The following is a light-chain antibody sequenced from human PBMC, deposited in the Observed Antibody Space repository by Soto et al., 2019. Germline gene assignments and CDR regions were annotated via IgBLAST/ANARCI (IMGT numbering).Light chain of an antibody. J-gene: IGLJ1*01. Sequence: QSVLAQPASVSGSPGQSITISCTGTGSDIGDSNFVSWYQHHPGKAPKLLIYDVSDRPSRISSRFSGSKSANTASLTISGLQAEDEALYYCSSYTSTTTVRFVFGTGTKLTVL. CDR1: GSDIGDSNF. CDR3: SSYTSTTTVRFV. V-gene: IGLV2-14*01. CDR2: DVS.